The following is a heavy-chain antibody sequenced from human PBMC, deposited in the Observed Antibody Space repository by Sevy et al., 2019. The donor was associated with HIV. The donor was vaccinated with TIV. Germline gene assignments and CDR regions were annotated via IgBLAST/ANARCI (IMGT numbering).Heavy chain of an antibody. CDR1: GGSISSSSYY. CDR3: ARQLVDYHLGELSWGY. CDR2: IYYSGST. D-gene: IGHD3-16*02. J-gene: IGHJ4*02. Sequence: SETPSLTCTVSGGSISSSSYYWGWIRQPPGKGLEWIGSIYYSGSTYYNPSLKSRVTISVDTSKNQFSLKLSSVTAADTAVYYCARQLVDYHLGELSWGYWGQGTLVTVSS. V-gene: IGHV4-39*01.